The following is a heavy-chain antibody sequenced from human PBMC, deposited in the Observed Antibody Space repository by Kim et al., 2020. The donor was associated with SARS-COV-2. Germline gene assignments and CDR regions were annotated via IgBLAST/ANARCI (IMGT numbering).Heavy chain of an antibody. V-gene: IGHV4-30-4*01. J-gene: IGHJ4*02. Sequence: SETLSLTCTVSGGSISSGDYYWSWIRQPPGKGLEWIGYIYYSGSTYYNPSLKSRVTISVDTSKNQFSLKLSSVTAADTAVYYCARDREYYYDSSGYRVDPAYYFDYWGQGTLVTVSS. D-gene: IGHD3-22*01. CDR1: GGSISSGDYY. CDR2: IYYSGST. CDR3: ARDREYYYDSSGYRVDPAYYFDY.